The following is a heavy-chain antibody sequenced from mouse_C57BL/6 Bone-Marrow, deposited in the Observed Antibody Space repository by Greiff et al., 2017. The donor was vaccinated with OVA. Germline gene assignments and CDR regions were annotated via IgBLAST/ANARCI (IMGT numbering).Heavy chain of an antibody. CDR2: ILPGSGST. Sequence: QVQLKQSGAELLKPGASVKLSCKATGYTFTGYWIEWVKQRPGHGLEWIGEILPGSGSTNYNEKFKGKATFTADTSSNTAYMQLSSLTTEDSAIYYCARSTLYDGYLGWFAYWGQGTLVTVSA. D-gene: IGHD2-3*01. V-gene: IGHV1-9*01. CDR1: GYTFTGYW. J-gene: IGHJ3*01. CDR3: ARSTLYDGYLGWFAY.